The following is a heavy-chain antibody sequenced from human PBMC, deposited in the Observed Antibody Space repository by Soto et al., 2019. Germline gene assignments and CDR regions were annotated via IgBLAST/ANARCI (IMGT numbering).Heavy chain of an antibody. Sequence: EVRLVQSGGVVAQPGGSLRLSCAASGFTFYDYTMHWVRQVPGRGLEWVSLISWDGGSTYYADSVKGRFTISRDNSKNSLYLQMNSLRTDDPALYYCAKDVIAARPYYYFGLDVWGQGTTVTVSS. CDR1: GFTFYDYT. V-gene: IGHV3-43*01. D-gene: IGHD6-6*01. CDR3: AKDVIAARPYYYFGLDV. CDR2: ISWDGGST. J-gene: IGHJ6*02.